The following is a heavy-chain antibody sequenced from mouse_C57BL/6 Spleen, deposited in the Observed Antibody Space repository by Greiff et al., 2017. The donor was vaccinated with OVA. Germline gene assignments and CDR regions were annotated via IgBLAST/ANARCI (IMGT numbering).Heavy chain of an antibody. J-gene: IGHJ2*01. CDR1: GYTFTSYW. V-gene: IGHV1-50*01. CDR2: IDPSDSYT. D-gene: IGHD3-2*02. Sequence: QVQLQQPGAELVKPGASVKLSCKASGYTFTSYWMQWVKQRPGPGLEWIGGIDPSDSYTHSTQKFKGKATLNVDPSSSTAYRQLSSLTSEDAAVYCCARSQFRTGCDDWGQGTTLTVSS. CDR3: ARSQFRTGCDD.